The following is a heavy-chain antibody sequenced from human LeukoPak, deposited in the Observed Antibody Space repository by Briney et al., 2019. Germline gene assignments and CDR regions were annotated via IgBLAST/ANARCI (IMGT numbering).Heavy chain of an antibody. Sequence: PGGSLRLSCAASGFTVSINYMSWVRQAPGKGLEWVSYISSSGSTIYYADTVKGRFTISRDSDKNTLYLQMNSLRAEDTAVYYCAELGITMIGGVWGKGTTVTISS. CDR3: AELGITMIGGV. V-gene: IGHV3-11*04. CDR2: ISSSGSTI. J-gene: IGHJ6*04. D-gene: IGHD3-10*02. CDR1: GFTVSINY.